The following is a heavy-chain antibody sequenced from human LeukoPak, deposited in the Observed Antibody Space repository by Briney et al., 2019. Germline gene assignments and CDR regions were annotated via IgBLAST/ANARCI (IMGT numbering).Heavy chain of an antibody. CDR2: ISSSSSTI. D-gene: IGHD3-22*01. J-gene: IGHJ4*02. CDR1: GFTFSSYS. Sequence: PGGSLRLSCAASGFTFSSYSMNWVRQAPGKGLEWVSYISSSSSTIYYADSVKGRFTISRDNAKNSLYLQMNSLRAEDTAVYYCARDLGYYDSSGYPSLVDYWGQGTLVTVSS. CDR3: ARDLGYYDSSGYPSLVDY. V-gene: IGHV3-48*01.